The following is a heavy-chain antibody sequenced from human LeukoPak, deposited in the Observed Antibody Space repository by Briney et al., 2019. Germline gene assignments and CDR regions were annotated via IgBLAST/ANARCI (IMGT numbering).Heavy chain of an antibody. D-gene: IGHD6-19*01. CDR3: ASKAVAGTSFDY. CDR1: GGSFSGYY. CDR2: INHSGST. Sequence: SETLSLTCAVYGGSFSGYYWSWIRQPPGKGLEWIGEINHSGSTNYNPSLKSRVTISVDTSKNQFSLKLSSVTAADTAVYYCASKAVAGTSFDYWGQGTLVTVSS. J-gene: IGHJ4*02. V-gene: IGHV4-34*01.